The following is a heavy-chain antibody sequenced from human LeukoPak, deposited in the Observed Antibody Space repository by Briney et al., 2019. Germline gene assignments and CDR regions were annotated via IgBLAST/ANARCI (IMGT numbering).Heavy chain of an antibody. D-gene: IGHD3-22*01. CDR2: IIPILGIA. Sequence: SVKVSCKASGYTFTSYGISWVRQAPGQGLEWMGRIIPILGIANYAQKFQGRVTITADKSTSTAYMELSSLRSEDTAVYYCAREKVNYYDSSGYPHFDYWGQGTLVTVSS. J-gene: IGHJ4*02. CDR1: GYTFTSYG. V-gene: IGHV1-69*04. CDR3: AREKVNYYDSSGYPHFDY.